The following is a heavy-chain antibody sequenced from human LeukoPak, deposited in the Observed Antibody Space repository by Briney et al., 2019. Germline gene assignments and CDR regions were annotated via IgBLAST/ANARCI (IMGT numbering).Heavy chain of an antibody. CDR3: AKARSGVSWAFDI. Sequence: PGGSLRLSCAASGFTFSSYAMHWVRQAPGKGLEWVAFMRYDGMNEYYVESVKGRFTISRDNSKNTLYLQMNSLRPEDTAAYFCAKARSGVSWAFDIWGQGTMVTVS. V-gene: IGHV3-30*02. D-gene: IGHD3-10*01. CDR1: GFTFSSYA. J-gene: IGHJ3*02. CDR2: MRYDGMNE.